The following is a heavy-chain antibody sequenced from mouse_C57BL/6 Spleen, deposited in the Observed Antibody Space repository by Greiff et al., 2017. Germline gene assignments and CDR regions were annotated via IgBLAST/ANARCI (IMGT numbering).Heavy chain of an antibody. CDR2: INPGSGGT. CDR1: GYAFTNYL. Sequence: VKLQQSGAELVRPGTSVKVSCKASGYAFTNYLIEWVKQRPGQGLEWIGVINPGSGGTNYNEKFKGKATLTADKSSSTAYMQLSSLTSEDSAVYFCARSYDYGAMDYWGQGTSVTVSS. J-gene: IGHJ4*01. CDR3: ARSYDYGAMDY. V-gene: IGHV1-54*01.